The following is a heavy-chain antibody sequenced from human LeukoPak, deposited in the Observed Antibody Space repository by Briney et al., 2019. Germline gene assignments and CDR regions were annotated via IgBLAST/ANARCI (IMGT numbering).Heavy chain of an antibody. CDR2: IYHSGST. D-gene: IGHD4/OR15-4a*01. CDR3: VRARANYGPRDNWFDP. V-gene: IGHV4-4*02. Sequence: SGTLSLTCAVSGGSISSSNWWSWVRQPPGKGLEWIGEIYHSGSTNYNPSLKSRVTISVDKSKNQFSLKLSSVTAADTAVYYCVRARANYGPRDNWFDPWGQGTLVTVSS. J-gene: IGHJ5*02. CDR1: GGSISSSNW.